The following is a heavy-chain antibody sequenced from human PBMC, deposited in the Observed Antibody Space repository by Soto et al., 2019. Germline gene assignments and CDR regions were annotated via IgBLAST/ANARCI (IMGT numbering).Heavy chain of an antibody. CDR2: IWFDGSKK. Sequence: QVQLVESGGGVVQPRKSLRLSCAASGFKFRNYAIHWVRQAPGKGLEWLAVIWFDGSKKYYADSVKGRFTISRDNSKNTVYLDMNSLTADDSGVFYCARAHTMMILDRFDPWGHGTLVTVSS. V-gene: IGHV3-33*01. CDR3: ARAHTMMILDRFDP. J-gene: IGHJ5*02. D-gene: IGHD3-22*01. CDR1: GFKFRNYA.